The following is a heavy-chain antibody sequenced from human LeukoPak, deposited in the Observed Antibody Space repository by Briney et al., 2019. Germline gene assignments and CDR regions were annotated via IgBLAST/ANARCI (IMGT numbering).Heavy chain of an antibody. CDR3: ARHYCGGGCYSGNWFDP. D-gene: IGHD2-21*02. J-gene: IGHJ5*02. Sequence: SETLSLTCTVSGGSISSYYWSWIRQPPGKGLEWIGYIYYSGSTNYNPSLKSRVTISVDTSKNQFSLKLSSVTAADTAVYYCARHYCGGGCYSGNWFDPWGQGTLVTVSS. CDR1: GGSISSYY. CDR2: IYYSGST. V-gene: IGHV4-59*01.